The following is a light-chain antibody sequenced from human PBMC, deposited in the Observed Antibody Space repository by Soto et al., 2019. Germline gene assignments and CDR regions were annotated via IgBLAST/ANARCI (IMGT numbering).Light chain of an antibody. CDR2: AAS. Sequence: AIRMTQSPSSLSASTGDRVTITCRSCQGISSYLAWYQQKPGKAPKLLIYAASTLQSGVPSRFSGSGSGTDFTLTISSLQPEDFATYYCQQANSFPLTFGGGTKVDIK. CDR1: QGISSY. CDR3: QQANSFPLT. J-gene: IGKJ4*01. V-gene: IGKV1-8*01.